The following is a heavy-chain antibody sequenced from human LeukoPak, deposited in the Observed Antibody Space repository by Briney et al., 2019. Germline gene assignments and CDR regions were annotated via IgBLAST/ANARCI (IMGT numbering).Heavy chain of an antibody. CDR1: GFTFSTYA. Sequence: GGSLRLPCAASGFTFSTYAMHWVRQAPGKGLEWVANIRQDGLEKYYVASVQGRFTISRDNAKNSLYLQMNSLKADDTAVYYCARAPYYESSGPLWGQGTLVSVSS. CDR2: IRQDGLEK. V-gene: IGHV3-7*04. J-gene: IGHJ4*02. CDR3: ARAPYYESSGPL. D-gene: IGHD3-22*01.